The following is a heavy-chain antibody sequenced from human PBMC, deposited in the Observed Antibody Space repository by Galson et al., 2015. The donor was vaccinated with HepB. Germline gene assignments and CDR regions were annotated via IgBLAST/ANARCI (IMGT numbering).Heavy chain of an antibody. CDR3: AKGSNDAGYYYMDV. Sequence: SLRLSCAASGFTFSSYGMHWVRQAPGKGLEWVAVISYDGSNKYYADSVKGRFTISRDNSKNTLYLQMNSLRAEDTAVYYCAKGSNDAGYYYMDVWGKGTTVTVSS. CDR1: GFTFSSYG. V-gene: IGHV3-30*18. D-gene: IGHD2-8*01. CDR2: ISYDGSNK. J-gene: IGHJ6*03.